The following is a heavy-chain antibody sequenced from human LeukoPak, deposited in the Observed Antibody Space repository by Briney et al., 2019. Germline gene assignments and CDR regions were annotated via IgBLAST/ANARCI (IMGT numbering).Heavy chain of an antibody. J-gene: IGHJ4*02. CDR3: ARMFGIAAAPSSPSD. D-gene: IGHD6-13*01. Sequence: GGSLRLSCAASGFTFSSYWMSWVRQAPGKGLEWVADIKQDGSEKYYVDSVKGRFTISRDNAKNSLYLQMNSLRAEDTAVYYCARMFGIAAAPSSPSDWGQGTLVTVSS. V-gene: IGHV3-7*01. CDR1: GFTFSSYW. CDR2: IKQDGSEK.